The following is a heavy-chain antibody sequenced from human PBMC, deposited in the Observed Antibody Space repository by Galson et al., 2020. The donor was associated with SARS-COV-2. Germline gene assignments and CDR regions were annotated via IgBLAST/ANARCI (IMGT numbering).Heavy chain of an antibody. CDR2: ISGRGGSA. V-gene: IGHV3-23*01. CDR3: AQDAPYYDFLTYLFDP. J-gene: IGHJ5*02. D-gene: IGHD3-9*01. CDR1: GFTFSRNA. Sequence: GESLKISCAGSGFTFSRNAMSWVRQAPGKGLEWVAAISGRGGSAFYADSVRGRFTISVDTPKNTLYLQMNNLRAEDTAVYYCAQDAPYYDFLTYLFDPWGQGTLVTVSS.